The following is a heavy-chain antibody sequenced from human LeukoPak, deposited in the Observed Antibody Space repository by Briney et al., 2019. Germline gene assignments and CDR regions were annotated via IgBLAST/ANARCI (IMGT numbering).Heavy chain of an antibody. Sequence: SETLSLTCDVFGGSFTDYYWTWIRQSPGKGLEWIGEINDYTGNTNYNPSLNSRVSISLEKSKNQFSLELRSVTAADTAVYYCARGRIAKIVVVHSFHYGMDVWGQGTTVTVSS. CDR1: GGSFTDYY. V-gene: IGHV4-34*01. D-gene: IGHD3-22*01. J-gene: IGHJ6*02. CDR3: ARGRIAKIVVVHSFHYGMDV. CDR2: INDYTGNT.